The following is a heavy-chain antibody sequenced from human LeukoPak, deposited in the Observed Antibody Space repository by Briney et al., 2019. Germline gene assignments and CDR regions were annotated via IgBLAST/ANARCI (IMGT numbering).Heavy chain of an antibody. J-gene: IGHJ4*02. V-gene: IGHV3-7*01. CDR3: ARDRNTDFWSGYYTNYFDD. Sequence: PGGSLRLSCAASGFTFSSYSMNWVRQAPGKGLEWVASIKQGGSENYYVDSVKGRFTISRDNAKNSVYLQMNSLRAEDTAVYFCARDRNTDFWSGYYTNYFDDWGQGTLVTVSS. D-gene: IGHD3-3*01. CDR1: GFTFSSYS. CDR2: IKQGGSEN.